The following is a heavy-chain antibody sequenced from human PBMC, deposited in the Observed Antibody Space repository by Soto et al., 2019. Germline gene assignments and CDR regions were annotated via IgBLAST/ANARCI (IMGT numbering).Heavy chain of an antibody. J-gene: IGHJ3*01. V-gene: IGHV3-53*01. CDR2: LYDVDGS. D-gene: IGHD1-1*01. Sequence: LRLSCAAFGLTVSGKKYVAWVRQAPGKGLEWVSALYDVDGSFYADSVKGRFTTSSDSSKTTVYLQMNGLRPDDTAVYYCASWHEREHAYDVWGQGTTVTVSS. CDR3: ASWHEREHAYDV. CDR1: GLTVSGKKY.